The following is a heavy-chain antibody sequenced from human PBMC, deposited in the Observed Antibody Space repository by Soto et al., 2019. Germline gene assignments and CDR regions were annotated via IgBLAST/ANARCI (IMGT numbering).Heavy chain of an antibody. CDR1: GGTFRSYA. V-gene: IGHV1-69*06. D-gene: IGHD2-15*01. Sequence: SVKVSCKASGGTFRSYAIIWVRQAPGQGLEWMGGIIPIFGTANYVQKNQGRVTITADKSTSTAYMELSSLRSEDTAVYYCADRKQWWPTDAFDIWGQGTMVTVSS. CDR3: ADRKQWWPTDAFDI. CDR2: IIPIFGTA. J-gene: IGHJ3*02.